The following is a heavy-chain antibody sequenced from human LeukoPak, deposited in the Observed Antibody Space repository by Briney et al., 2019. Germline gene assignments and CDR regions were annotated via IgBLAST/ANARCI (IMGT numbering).Heavy chain of an antibody. J-gene: IGHJ4*02. CDR2: ISDEGQKG. Sequence: PRRSLRLSCVASGFTFSVYATHWVPAAPHRGLGWGALISDEGQKGNYEDSVKGRVTFSRDNSRHTLYLQMNSLSAEDTAVYYCARGSTGWIQTWSCDYWGQGTLVTVSS. V-gene: IGHV3-30*04. D-gene: IGHD5-18*01. CDR3: ARGSTGWIQTWSCDY. CDR1: GFTFSVYA.